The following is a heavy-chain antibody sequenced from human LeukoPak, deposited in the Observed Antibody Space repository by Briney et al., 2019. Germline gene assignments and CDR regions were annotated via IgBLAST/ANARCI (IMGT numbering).Heavy chain of an antibody. CDR1: GYTFTSYA. J-gene: IGHJ4*02. D-gene: IGHD3-16*02. CDR3: ARALRLGELSLFDFDY. CDR2: INAGNGNT. Sequence: ASVKVSCKASGYTFTSYAMYWVRQAPGQRLEWMGWINAGNGNTKYSQKFQGRVTITRDTSASTAYMELSSLRSEDTAVYYCARALRLGELSLFDFDYWGQGTLVTVSS. V-gene: IGHV1-3*01.